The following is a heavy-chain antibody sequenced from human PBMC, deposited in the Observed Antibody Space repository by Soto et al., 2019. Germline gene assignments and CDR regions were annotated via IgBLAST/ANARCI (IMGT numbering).Heavy chain of an antibody. CDR2: INPNSGGT. V-gene: IGHV1-2*02. CDR3: ARDRYYDSSGYYYPLYYYYGMDV. D-gene: IGHD3-22*01. Sequence: ASVKVSCKASGYTFTGYYMHWVRQAPGQGLEWMGWINPNSGGTNYAQKFQGRVTMTRDTSISTAYMELSRLRSDDTAVYYCARDRYYDSSGYYYPLYYYYGMDVWGQGTTVTVSS. CDR1: GYTFTGYY. J-gene: IGHJ6*02.